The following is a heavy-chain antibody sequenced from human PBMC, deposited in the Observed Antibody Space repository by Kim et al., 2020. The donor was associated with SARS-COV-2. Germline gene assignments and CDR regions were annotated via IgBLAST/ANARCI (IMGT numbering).Heavy chain of an antibody. D-gene: IGHD5-18*01. CDR3: AREQAFGYSYGRDAFDI. CDR1: GFTFSSYS. J-gene: IGHJ3*02. Sequence: GGSLRLSCAASGFTFSSYSMNWVRQAPGKGLEWVSSISSSSSYIYYADSVKGRFTISRDNAKNSLYLQMNSLRAEDTAVYYCAREQAFGYSYGRDAFDIWGQGTMVTVSS. CDR2: ISSSSSYI. V-gene: IGHV3-21*01.